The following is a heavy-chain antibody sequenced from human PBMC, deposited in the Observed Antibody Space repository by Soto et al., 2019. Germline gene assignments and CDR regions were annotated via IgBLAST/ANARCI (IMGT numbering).Heavy chain of an antibody. D-gene: IGHD2-15*01. J-gene: IGHJ4*02. V-gene: IGHV3-23*01. CDR2: ISGSGGST. Sequence: GGSPRLSCAASGFTFSSYAMSWVRQAPGKGLEWVSAISGSGGSTYYADSVKGRFTISRDNSKNTLYLQMNSLRAEDTAVYYCAKDPGVANFLIFDYWGQGTLVTVSS. CDR1: GFTFSSYA. CDR3: AKDPGVANFLIFDY.